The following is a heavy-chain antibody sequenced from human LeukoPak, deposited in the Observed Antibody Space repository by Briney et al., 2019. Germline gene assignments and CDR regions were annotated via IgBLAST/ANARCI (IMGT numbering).Heavy chain of an antibody. Sequence: PSETLSLTCTVSSGSIFSSNWWSWVRQPPGKGLEWIGQIFHSGSTNYNPSLKSRVTISVDKSKNHFSLKLSSVTAADTAVYYCARLGDSSGYYAFDYWGQGTLVTVSS. D-gene: IGHD3-22*01. J-gene: IGHJ4*02. CDR2: IFHSGST. CDR3: ARLGDSSGYYAFDY. CDR1: SGSIFSSNW. V-gene: IGHV4-4*02.